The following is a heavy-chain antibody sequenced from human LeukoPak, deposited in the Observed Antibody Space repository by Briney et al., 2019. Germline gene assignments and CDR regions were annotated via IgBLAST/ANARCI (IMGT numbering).Heavy chain of an antibody. CDR1: GVSISSGGYY. V-gene: IGHV4-31*03. CDR3: ASSTISVWGGDNFDY. J-gene: IGHJ4*02. CDR2: IYYSGST. Sequence: PSETLSLTCTVSGVSISSGGYYWSWLRQHPGKGLEWIGYIYYSGSTYYNPSLKCRVTISVDTSKNQFSLKLSSVTAADTAVYYCASSTISVWGGDNFDYWGQGTLVTVSS. D-gene: IGHD5/OR15-5a*01.